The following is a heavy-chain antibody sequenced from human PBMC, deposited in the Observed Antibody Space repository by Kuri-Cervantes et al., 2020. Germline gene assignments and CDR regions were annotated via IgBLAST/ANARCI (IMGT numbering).Heavy chain of an antibody. D-gene: IGHD3-10*01. Sequence: GESLKISCAASGFTFSSYWMSWVRQAPGKGLEWVAVISYDGSNKYYADSVKGRFTISRDNSKSTLYLQMNSLRAEDTAVYYCARGRYYYGSGSYYNPYGMDVWGQGTTVTVSS. J-gene: IGHJ6*02. V-gene: IGHV3-30*14. CDR2: ISYDGSNK. CDR3: ARGRYYYGSGSYYNPYGMDV. CDR1: GFTFSSYW.